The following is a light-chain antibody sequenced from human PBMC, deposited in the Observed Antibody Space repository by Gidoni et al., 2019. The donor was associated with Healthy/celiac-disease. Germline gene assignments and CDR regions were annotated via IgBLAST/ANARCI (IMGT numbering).Light chain of an antibody. CDR3: QQYGSSPYS. J-gene: IGKJ2*03. CDR2: GAS. CDR1: QSVSSSY. Sequence: EIVLTQSPVTLSLSPGERAPLSCRASQSVSSSYLAWYQQKPGQAPRLLIYGASSRANGIPDRFRGSGSGTDFTLTISRLEHEDFAVYYCQQYGSSPYSFGQGTKLEIK. V-gene: IGKV3-20*01.